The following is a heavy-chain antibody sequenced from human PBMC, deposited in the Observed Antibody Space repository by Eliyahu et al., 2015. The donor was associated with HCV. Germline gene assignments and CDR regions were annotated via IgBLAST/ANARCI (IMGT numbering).Heavy chain of an antibody. J-gene: IGHJ5*02. D-gene: IGHD6-19*01. V-gene: IGHV4-59*01. CDR2: IHYSWST. Sequence: QVQLQESGPGLVKPSETLSLTCXVXGGXIXXXXWSWIRQPPGKGLEWIGYIHYSWSTNYNPSLKSRVTISVDTSKNQFSLKLTSVTAADTAMYYCASGGGGIAVTGTGGWFDPWGQGTLVTVSS. CDR1: GGXIXXXX. CDR3: ASGGGGIAVTGTGGWFDP.